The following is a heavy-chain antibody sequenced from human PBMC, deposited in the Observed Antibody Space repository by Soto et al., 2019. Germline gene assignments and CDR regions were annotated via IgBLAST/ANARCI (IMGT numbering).Heavy chain of an antibody. CDR1: GGSTNTGGYY. D-gene: IGHD3-22*01. J-gene: IGHJ4*02. CDR3: AREDRGVVVT. V-gene: IGHV4-31*03. CDR2: IYYSGST. Sequence: PSGTLSLTCTVSGGSTNTGGYYWSWIRQHPGKGLEWIGYIYYSGSTYYNPSLKSRVTILVDTSKNQFSLKLSSVTAADTAVYYCAREDRGVVVTRGQGTLVTVSS.